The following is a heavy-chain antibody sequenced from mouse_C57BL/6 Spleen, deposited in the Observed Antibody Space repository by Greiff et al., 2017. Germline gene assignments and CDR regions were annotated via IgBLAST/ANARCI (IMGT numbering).Heavy chain of an antibody. D-gene: IGHD1-1*01. Sequence: EVQRVESGGGLVKPGGSLKLSCAASGFTFSDYGMHWVRQAPEKGLESVAYISGGSSTIYYADTVKGRFTISRDNAKNTLFLQMTSLRSEDTAMYYCARPGYYGSAAWFAYWGQGTLVTVSA. CDR1: GFTFSDYG. J-gene: IGHJ3*01. V-gene: IGHV5-17*01. CDR3: ARPGYYGSAAWFAY. CDR2: ISGGSSTI.